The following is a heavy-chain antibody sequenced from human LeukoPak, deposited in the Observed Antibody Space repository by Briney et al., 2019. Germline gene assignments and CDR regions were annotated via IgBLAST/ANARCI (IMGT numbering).Heavy chain of an antibody. CDR3: ARGLDDSTPHYYGMDV. Sequence: PSETLSLTCTVSGGSISSYYWSWIRQPPGKGLEWIGYIYYSGSTNYNPSLKSRVTISVDTSKNQFSLKLSSVTAADTAVYYCARGLDDSTPHYYGMDVWGQGTTVTVSS. CDR1: GGSISSYY. D-gene: IGHD4-11*01. V-gene: IGHV4-59*01. J-gene: IGHJ6*02. CDR2: IYYSGST.